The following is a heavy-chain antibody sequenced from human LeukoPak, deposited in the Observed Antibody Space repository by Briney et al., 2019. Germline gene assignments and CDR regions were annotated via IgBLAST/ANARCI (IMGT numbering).Heavy chain of an antibody. V-gene: IGHV3-30*02. Sequence: PGGSLRLSCAASGFTFSSYGMHWVRQAPGKALEWVAFIRYDGSNKYYADSVKGRFTISRDNSKNTLYLQMNSLRAEDTAVYYCAKSRGLYYYDSSGFDFGFRRAYWGQGTLVTVSS. CDR2: IRYDGSNK. J-gene: IGHJ4*02. CDR3: AKSRGLYYYDSSGFDFGFRRAY. D-gene: IGHD3-22*01. CDR1: GFTFSSYG.